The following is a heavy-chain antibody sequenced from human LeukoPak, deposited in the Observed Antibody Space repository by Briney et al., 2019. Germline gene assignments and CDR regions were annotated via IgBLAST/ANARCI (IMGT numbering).Heavy chain of an antibody. D-gene: IGHD6-13*01. J-gene: IGHJ4*02. V-gene: IGHV4-4*02. CDR2: VYHSGNT. CDR1: GDSISSAHW. CDR3: ARSGIAAAGNYGY. Sequence: PSETLSLTCTVSGDSISSAHWWSWVRQPPGKGLEWIGEVYHSGNTNYKSSLRSRVTVSIDTSKNQFSLKLSSVTAADTAVYYCARSGIAAAGNYGYWGQGTLVTVSS.